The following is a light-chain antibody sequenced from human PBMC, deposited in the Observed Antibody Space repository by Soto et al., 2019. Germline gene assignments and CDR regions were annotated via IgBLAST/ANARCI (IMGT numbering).Light chain of an antibody. J-gene: IGKJ1*01. Sequence: DIQMTQSPSTLPASVGDRVTITCRASQSISNWLAWYQQKPGTAPKVLIYHASNLQSGVPSRFSGSGSGTDFTLTISSLQPEDFATYYCQRDYNNIRTFGQGTKVDIK. CDR1: QSISNW. CDR3: QRDYNNIRT. CDR2: HAS. V-gene: IGKV1-5*01.